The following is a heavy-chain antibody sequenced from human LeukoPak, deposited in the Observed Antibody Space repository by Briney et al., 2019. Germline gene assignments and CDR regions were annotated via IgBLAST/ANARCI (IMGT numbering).Heavy chain of an antibody. V-gene: IGHV4-39*07. J-gene: IGHJ5*02. D-gene: IGHD3-10*01. CDR1: GGSISSSSYY. Sequence: SETLSLTCTVSGGSISSSSYYWGWIRQPPGKGLEWIGSIYYSGSTYYNPSLKSRVTISVDTSKNQFSLKLSSVTAADTAVYYRARDLGYYGSGSYPIGWFDPWGQGTLVTVSS. CDR2: IYYSGST. CDR3: ARDLGYYGSGSYPIGWFDP.